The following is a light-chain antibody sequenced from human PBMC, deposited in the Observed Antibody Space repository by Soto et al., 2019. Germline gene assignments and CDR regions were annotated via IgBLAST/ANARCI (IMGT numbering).Light chain of an antibody. J-gene: IGKJ3*01. CDR3: QKYGSAFT. CDR1: QSVSSNY. CDR2: AAS. V-gene: IGKV3-20*01. Sequence: EIVLTQSPGTLSLSPGERATLSCRASQSVSSNYLAWYQHKPGQGPRLFIYAASSRATGIPDRFSGSGSGTDFTLTISRLEPEDFALYYCQKYGSAFTFGPGTKVDIK.